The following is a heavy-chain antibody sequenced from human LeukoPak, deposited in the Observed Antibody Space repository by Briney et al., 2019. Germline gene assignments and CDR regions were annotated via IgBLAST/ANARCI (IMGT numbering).Heavy chain of an antibody. CDR1: GYTFTSYG. Sequence: ASVKVSCKASGYTFTSYGISWVRQAPGQGIEGMGWISAYNGNTNNAQKLQRRVTMTTDTSTRRAYMELRSLRSDDTAVYYCARDKKVITSKVWFDPWGQGTLVTVSS. CDR3: ARDKKVITSKVWFDP. J-gene: IGHJ5*02. V-gene: IGHV1-18*01. D-gene: IGHD3-22*01. CDR2: ISAYNGNT.